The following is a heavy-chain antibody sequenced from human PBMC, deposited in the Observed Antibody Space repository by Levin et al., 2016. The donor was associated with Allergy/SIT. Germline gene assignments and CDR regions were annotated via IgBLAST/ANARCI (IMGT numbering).Heavy chain of an antibody. CDR2: IWYDGSNK. V-gene: IGHV3-33*01. Sequence: VRQMPGKGLEWVAVIWYDGSNKYYADSVKGRFTISRDNSKNTLYLQMNSLRAEDTAVYYCARDFSGYDFALDYWGQGTLVTVSS. J-gene: IGHJ4*02. CDR3: ARDFSGYDFALDY. D-gene: IGHD5-12*01.